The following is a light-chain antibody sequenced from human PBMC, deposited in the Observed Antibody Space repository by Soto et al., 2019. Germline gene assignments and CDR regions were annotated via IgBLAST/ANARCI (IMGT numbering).Light chain of an antibody. CDR2: GAS. CDR1: QSVSSSY. J-gene: IGKJ2*01. Sequence: EIVLTQSPGTLSLSPGDRATLSCRASQSVSSSYLAWYQQKPGQAPRLHIYGASSRATGIPDRFSGSGSGTDFTLTISRLEPEDFAVYYCQQYGSSPPYTFGQGTKLEIK. V-gene: IGKV3-20*01. CDR3: QQYGSSPPYT.